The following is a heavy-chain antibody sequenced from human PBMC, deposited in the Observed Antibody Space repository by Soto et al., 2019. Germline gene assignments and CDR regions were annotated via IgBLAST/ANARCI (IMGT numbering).Heavy chain of an antibody. V-gene: IGHV3-15*01. D-gene: IGHD1-20*01. CDR1: GFTLSNAW. J-gene: IGHJ4*02. CDR3: STDRRITLAQFDY. CDR2: IKSETDGDTA. Sequence: GGSLRLSCAASGFTLSNAWMSWVRQAPGKGLEWVARIKSETDGDTADYTAPVRGRFTISRDDSKNTLYLQMNSLKTEDTAVYYCSTDRRITLAQFDYWGQGTLVTVSS.